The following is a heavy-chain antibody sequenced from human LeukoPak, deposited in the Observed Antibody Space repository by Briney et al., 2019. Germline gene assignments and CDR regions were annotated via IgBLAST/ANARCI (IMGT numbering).Heavy chain of an antibody. CDR2: ISGSGGST. Sequence: GGSLRLSCAASGFTFSSYAMSWVRQAPGRGLEWVSAISGSGGSTYYADSVKGRFTISRDNSKNTLYLQMNSLRAEDTAVYYCVKEGGYSYNIDYWGQGTLVTVSS. J-gene: IGHJ4*02. CDR1: GFTFSSYA. V-gene: IGHV3-23*01. D-gene: IGHD5-18*01. CDR3: VKEGGYSYNIDY.